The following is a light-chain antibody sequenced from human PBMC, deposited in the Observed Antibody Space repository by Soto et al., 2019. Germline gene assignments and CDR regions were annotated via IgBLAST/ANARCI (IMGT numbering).Light chain of an antibody. CDR1: QSVSSY. V-gene: IGKV3-11*01. J-gene: IGKJ1*01. Sequence: IVVTQSPATLSLSLGERATLSCRASQSVSSYLAWYQQKPGQAPRLLIYDASTRATGIPARFSGSGSGTDFTLTITSLEPEDFAVYYCQQRSNWPPTFGQGTKVDIK. CDR2: DAS. CDR3: QQRSNWPPT.